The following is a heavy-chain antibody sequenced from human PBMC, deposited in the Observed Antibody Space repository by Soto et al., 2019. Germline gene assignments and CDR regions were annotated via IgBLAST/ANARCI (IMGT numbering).Heavy chain of an antibody. CDR2: ISSSGSTI. D-gene: IGHD5-12*01. J-gene: IGHJ4*02. Sequence: GGSLRLSCAASGFTFSDYYMSWIRQAPGKGLEWVSYISSSGSTIYYADSVKGRFTVSRDNAKNSLYLQMNSLRAEDTAVYYCAKGTHRNIVATAYFYYWGQGTLLTVSS. CDR3: AKGTHRNIVATAYFYY. V-gene: IGHV3-11*01. CDR1: GFTFSDYY.